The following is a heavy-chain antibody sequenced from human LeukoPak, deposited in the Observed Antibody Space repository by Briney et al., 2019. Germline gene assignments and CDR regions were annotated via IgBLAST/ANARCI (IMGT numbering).Heavy chain of an antibody. CDR2: ISYSGST. V-gene: IGHV4-39*07. CDR1: GGSITSSSYY. CDR3: ARDLSISNYYYYGMDV. Sequence: SETLSLTCTVSGGSITSSSYYWGWIRQPPGKGLEWIGSISYSGSTYYHPSLKSRVTISIDTSKNQFSLKLSSVTAADTAVYYCARDLSISNYYYYGMDVWGQGTTVTVSS. D-gene: IGHD3-3*02. J-gene: IGHJ6*02.